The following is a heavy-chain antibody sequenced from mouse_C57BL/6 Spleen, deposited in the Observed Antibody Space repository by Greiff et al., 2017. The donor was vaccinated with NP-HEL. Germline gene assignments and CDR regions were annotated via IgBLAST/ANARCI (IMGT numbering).Heavy chain of an antibody. Sequence: LVESGPELVKPGASVKISCKASGYAFSSSWMNWVKQRPGKGLEWIGRIYPGDGDTNYNGKFKGKATLTADKSSSTAYMQLSSLTSEDSAVYFCARGITTVVATDFDYWGQGTTLTVSS. CDR1: GYAFSSSW. J-gene: IGHJ2*01. D-gene: IGHD1-1*01. CDR3: ARGITTVVATDFDY. V-gene: IGHV1-82*01. CDR2: IYPGDGDT.